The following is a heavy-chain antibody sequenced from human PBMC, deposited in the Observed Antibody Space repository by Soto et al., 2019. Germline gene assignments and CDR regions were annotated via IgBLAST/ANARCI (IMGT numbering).Heavy chain of an antibody. J-gene: IGHJ6*03. Sequence: SETLSLTCTVSGGSISSYYWSWIRQPPGKGLEWIGYIYYSGSTRYNPSLKSRVTISVDTSKNQFSLKLSSVTAADTAVYYCARALGVTNNAYYYYYYMDVWGKGTTVTVSS. CDR3: ARALGVTNNAYYYYYYMDV. D-gene: IGHD3-10*01. CDR1: GGSISSYY. V-gene: IGHV4-59*01. CDR2: IYYSGST.